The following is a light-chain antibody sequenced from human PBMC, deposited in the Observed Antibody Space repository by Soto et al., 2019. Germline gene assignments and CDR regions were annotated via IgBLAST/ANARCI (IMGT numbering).Light chain of an antibody. CDR3: SSYTTTSGLTVV. J-gene: IGLJ2*01. CDR2: DVT. V-gene: IGLV2-14*03. Sequence: QSALSQPASVSGSPGQSITISCSGTSSDVGQYNYVSWYQQYPNKAPKLVIYDVTHRPSGVSDRFSGSKSGTTASLTISGLQGEDEADYYCSSYTTTSGLTVVFGGGTKVTVL. CDR1: SSDVGQYNY.